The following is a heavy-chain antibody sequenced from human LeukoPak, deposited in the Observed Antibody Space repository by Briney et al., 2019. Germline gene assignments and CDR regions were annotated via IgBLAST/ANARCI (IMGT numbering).Heavy chain of an antibody. V-gene: IGHV4-59*01. CDR2: VAHTGST. D-gene: IGHD1-1*01. CDR1: DDSITMYY. J-gene: IGHJ6*03. CDR3: ARGRVSSSTWYSTYYYYFYMDV. Sequence: PSETLTPTYSASDDSITMYYWTWLRQPPGKGLEWIGYVAHTGSTNFNPSLNGRVSISRDTTNNPFSLRLRSVTAADTAVYFCARGRVSSSTWYSTYYYYFYMDVWGKGTTVTFSS.